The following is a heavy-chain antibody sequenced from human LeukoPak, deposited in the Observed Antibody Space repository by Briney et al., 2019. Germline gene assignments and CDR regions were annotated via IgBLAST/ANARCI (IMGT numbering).Heavy chain of an antibody. V-gene: IGHV4-39*07. Sequence: SETLSLTCTVSGGSISSSSYFWGWIRQPPGKGLEWIGYLYHSGSTYYNPSLKSRVTISVDRSKNQFSLKLSSVTAADTAVYYCASDLGYCSNTSCYTARDYWGQGTLVTVSS. J-gene: IGHJ4*02. CDR2: LYHSGST. D-gene: IGHD2-2*02. CDR1: GGSISSSSYF. CDR3: ASDLGYCSNTSCYTARDY.